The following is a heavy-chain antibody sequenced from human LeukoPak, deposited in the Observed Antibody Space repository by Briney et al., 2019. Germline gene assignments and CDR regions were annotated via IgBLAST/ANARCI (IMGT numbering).Heavy chain of an antibody. CDR2: INEDGSEK. Sequence: GGSLRLSCAASGFTFSSDWMSWVRQAPGKGLEWVANINEDGSEKHYVDSVKGRFTISRDNAKNSLYLQMNSLRAEDTAVYYYARESDYGDYVGYWGQGTLVTVSS. V-gene: IGHV3-7*01. D-gene: IGHD4-17*01. J-gene: IGHJ4*02. CDR3: ARESDYGDYVGY. CDR1: GFTFSSDW.